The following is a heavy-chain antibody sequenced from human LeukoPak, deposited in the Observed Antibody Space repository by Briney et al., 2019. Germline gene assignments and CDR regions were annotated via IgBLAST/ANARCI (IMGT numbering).Heavy chain of an antibody. D-gene: IGHD2-15*01. CDR2: IGSGGDTA. CDR1: GFTFSSCG. J-gene: IGHJ4*02. V-gene: IGHV3-23*01. CDR3: AKGGRLSGPFQY. Sequence: GGSLRLYCAASGFTFSSCGMSWVRQAPGKGLEWISTIGSGGDTAYNADFVKGRFTISRDNSKNMLYLEMNSLKAEDTALYYCAKGGRLSGPFQYWGQGTLVTVAS.